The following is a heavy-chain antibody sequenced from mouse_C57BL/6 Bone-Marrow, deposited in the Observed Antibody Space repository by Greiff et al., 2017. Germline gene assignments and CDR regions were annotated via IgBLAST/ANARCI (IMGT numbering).Heavy chain of an antibody. J-gene: IGHJ3*01. D-gene: IGHD3-2*02. CDR3: AREGGDSSGYPAWFAY. CDR1: GYTFTSYW. Sequence: QVQLQQPGAELVMPGASVKLSCKASGYTFTSYWMHWVKQRPGQGLEWIGEIDPSDSYTNYNQTFKGKSTLTVDKSSSTAYMQLSSLTSEDSAVYDCAREGGDSSGYPAWFAYWGQGTLVTVSA. CDR2: IDPSDSYT. V-gene: IGHV1-69*01.